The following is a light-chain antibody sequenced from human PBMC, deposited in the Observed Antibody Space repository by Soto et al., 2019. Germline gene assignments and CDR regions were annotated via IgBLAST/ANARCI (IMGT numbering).Light chain of an antibody. CDR3: SSYGGSNNVV. J-gene: IGLJ2*01. CDR2: EVS. CDR1: RSDIGGYNY. Sequence: QSALTQPPSASGSPGQSVTISCTGTRSDIGGYNYVSWYQQHPGKAPKLMIYEVSNRPSGVPDRFSGSKSGNTASLTVSGLQAEDEADYSCSSYGGSNNVVFGGGTKLTVL. V-gene: IGLV2-8*01.